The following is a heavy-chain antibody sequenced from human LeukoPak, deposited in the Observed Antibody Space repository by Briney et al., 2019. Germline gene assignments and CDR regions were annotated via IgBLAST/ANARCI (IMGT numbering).Heavy chain of an antibody. CDR3: ARDEAYGFDT. V-gene: IGHV3-48*02. J-gene: IGHJ3*02. Sequence: PGGSLRLSCAASGFTFSTYSMNWVRRAPGKGLEWLSYIRSGGTINYADSVKGRFIISRDNAKNSLYLQMNSLRDEDTAVYYCARDEAYGFDTWGQGTMVTVSS. CDR1: GFTFSTYS. CDR2: IRSGGTI.